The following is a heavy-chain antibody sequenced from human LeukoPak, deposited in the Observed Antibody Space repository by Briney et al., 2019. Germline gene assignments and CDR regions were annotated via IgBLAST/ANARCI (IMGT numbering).Heavy chain of an antibody. J-gene: IGHJ5*02. V-gene: IGHV4-4*07. CDR3: ARGEYQLPLNWFDP. CDR2: IYTSGST. D-gene: IGHD2-2*01. Sequence: PSETLSLTCTVSGGSISSYYWSWIRQPAGKGLEWIGRIYTSGSTNYNPSLKSRVTMSVDPSKNQFSLKLSSVTAADTAVYYCARGEYQLPLNWFDPWGQGTLVTVSS. CDR1: GGSISSYY.